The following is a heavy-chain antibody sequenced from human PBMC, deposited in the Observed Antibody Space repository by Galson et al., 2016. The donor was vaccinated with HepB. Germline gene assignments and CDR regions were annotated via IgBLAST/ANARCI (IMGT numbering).Heavy chain of an antibody. CDR2: IVPIFGTP. Sequence: SVKVSCKASGGTFRTDAISWVRQAPGQGFEWMGRIVPIFGTPKHAQKFQHRVTLTADESTSTAHMELRSLTSEDTAVYYCSKDHQLVPDCFDPWGQGTLVTVSS. CDR3: SKDHQLVPDCFDP. J-gene: IGHJ5*02. V-gene: IGHV1-69*13. CDR1: GGTFRTDA. D-gene: IGHD6-13*01.